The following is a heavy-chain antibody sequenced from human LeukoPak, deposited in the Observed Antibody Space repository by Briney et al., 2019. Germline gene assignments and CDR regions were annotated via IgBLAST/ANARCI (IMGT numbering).Heavy chain of an antibody. CDR3: ARNFGSTEAFDI. CDR2: IDPSDSYT. V-gene: IGHV5-10-1*01. CDR1: GYSFTSYW. J-gene: IGHJ3*02. D-gene: IGHD6-13*01. Sequence: GESLKISCKGSGYSFTSYWISWVRQMPGKGLGWMGRIDPSDSYTNYSPSFQGHVTISADKSISTAYLQWSSLKASDTAMYYCARNFGSTEAFDIWGQGTMVTVSS.